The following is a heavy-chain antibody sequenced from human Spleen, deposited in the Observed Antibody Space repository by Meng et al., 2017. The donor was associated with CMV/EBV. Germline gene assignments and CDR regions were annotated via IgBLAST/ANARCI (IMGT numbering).Heavy chain of an antibody. D-gene: IGHD6-13*01. CDR1: GGSFSGYY. CDR2: INHSGST. Sequence: SETLSLTCAVYGGSFSGYYWSWIRQPPGKGLEWIGEINHSGSTNDKPSLKSRVTISVDTSKNQLSLNLTSVTAADTAGYYCARDRTSIWYMETNNWFDPWGQGTLVTVSS. V-gene: IGHV4-34*01. CDR3: ARDRTSIWYMETNNWFDP. J-gene: IGHJ5*02.